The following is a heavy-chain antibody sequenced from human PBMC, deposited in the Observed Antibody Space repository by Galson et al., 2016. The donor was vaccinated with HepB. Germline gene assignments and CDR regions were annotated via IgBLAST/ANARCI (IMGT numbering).Heavy chain of an antibody. CDR3: ARGRSSPVYRGLKRTYDLGGLDV. CDR1: GGSFSGHY. Sequence: SETLSLTCAVYGGSFSGHYWSWIRQTPGKGLEWIGKINYSGVTDYNPSFRSRVTISQDTSKNQFSLKLNSVTAADTAVYYCARGRSSPVYRGLKRTYDLGGLDVWGRGTTVTVFS. D-gene: IGHD3-22*01. J-gene: IGHJ6*02. V-gene: IGHV4-34*01. CDR2: INYSGVT.